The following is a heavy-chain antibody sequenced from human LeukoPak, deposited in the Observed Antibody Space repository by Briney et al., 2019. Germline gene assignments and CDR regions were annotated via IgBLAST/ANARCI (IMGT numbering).Heavy chain of an antibody. Sequence: PGGSLRLSCAASGLSFSSYGMHWVRQAPGKGLEWVAVISSDGNEKYYTESVKGRFTISRDNAKNTLFLQMNSLRADDTAVYFCASALGGQGGHWGQGTLVTVSS. J-gene: IGHJ4*02. CDR2: ISSDGNEK. CDR3: ASALGGQGGH. CDR1: GLSFSSYG. D-gene: IGHD1-26*01. V-gene: IGHV3-30*03.